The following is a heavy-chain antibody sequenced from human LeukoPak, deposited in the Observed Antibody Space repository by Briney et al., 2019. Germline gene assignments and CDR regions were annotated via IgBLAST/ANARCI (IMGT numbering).Heavy chain of an antibody. D-gene: IGHD6-19*01. CDR1: GGTFSSYA. CDR2: IIPILGIA. J-gene: IGHJ4*02. Sequence: VASVKVSCKASGGTFSSYAISWVRQAPGQGLEWMGRIIPILGIANYAQKFQGRVTITADKSTSTAYMELSSLRSEDTAVYYCARVGIAVADLFDYWRQGTLVTVSS. V-gene: IGHV1-69*04. CDR3: ARVGIAVADLFDY.